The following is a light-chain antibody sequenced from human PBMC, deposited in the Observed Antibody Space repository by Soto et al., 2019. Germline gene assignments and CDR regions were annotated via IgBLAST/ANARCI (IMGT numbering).Light chain of an antibody. V-gene: IGKV3-11*01. Sequence: EIVLTQSPATLSLSPGERATLSCRASQSVSSYLAWYQQKPGQAPRLLIYDASNRATGIPARFSGSGSGTDFTLTISRLKPEDLAADYCQLYSMSPTQTFGPRTKVVIK. CDR3: QLYSMSPTQT. J-gene: IGKJ1*01. CDR1: QSVSSY. CDR2: DAS.